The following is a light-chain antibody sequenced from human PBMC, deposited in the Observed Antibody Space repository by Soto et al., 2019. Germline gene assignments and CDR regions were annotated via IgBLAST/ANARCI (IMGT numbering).Light chain of an antibody. CDR1: QSITTW. Sequence: DIQITQSPSTLSASVGDRVSITCPASQSITTWLAWYQQKPGNAPKVLIYDASTLQSGVPSRFSGSGSGTEFTLTISSLQPDDFATYYCQQYNSYSYTFGQGTKVDI. CDR3: QQYNSYSYT. J-gene: IGKJ2*01. CDR2: DAS. V-gene: IGKV1-5*01.